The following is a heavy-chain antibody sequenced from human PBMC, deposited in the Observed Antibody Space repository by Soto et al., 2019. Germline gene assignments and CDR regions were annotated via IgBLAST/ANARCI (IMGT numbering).Heavy chain of an antibody. CDR3: ANEYYYGSGRTPAFYY. CDR1: GFTFSSYA. V-gene: IGHV3-23*01. Sequence: GGSLRLSCAASGFTFSSYAMSWVRQAPGKGLEWVSAISGSGGSTYYADSVKGRFTISRDNSKNTLYLQMNSLRAEDTAVYYCANEYYYGSGRTPAFYYWGQGTLVTVSS. CDR2: ISGSGGST. J-gene: IGHJ4*02. D-gene: IGHD3-10*01.